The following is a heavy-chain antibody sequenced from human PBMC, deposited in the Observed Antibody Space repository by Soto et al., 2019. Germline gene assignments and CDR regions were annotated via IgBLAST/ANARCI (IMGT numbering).Heavy chain of an antibody. J-gene: IGHJ3*02. D-gene: IGHD6-25*01. V-gene: IGHV4-34*01. CDR3: ARLYSSEAFDI. CDR1: GGSFSGYY. Sequence: QVQLQQWGAGLLKPSETLSLTCAVYGGSFSGYYWSWIRQPPGKGLEWIGEINHSGSTNYNPSLKRRVTISVDTSKNQFSLKLSSVTAADTAVYYCARLYSSEAFDIWGQGTMVTVSS. CDR2: INHSGST.